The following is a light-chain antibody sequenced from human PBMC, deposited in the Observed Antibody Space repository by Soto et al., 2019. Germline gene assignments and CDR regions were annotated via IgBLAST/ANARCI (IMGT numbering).Light chain of an antibody. J-gene: IGLJ1*01. CDR2: EVS. CDR1: TSDVGDNKY. V-gene: IGLV2-14*01. Sequence: QSALSQPASVSGSPGQTITISCTGTTSDVGDNKYVSWYQQHPGTAPKLMIYEVSYRPSGVSDRFSGSRSDTAASLTISGLQADDEADYYCSSYAGSSNVFGTGTKLTVL. CDR3: SSYAGSSNV.